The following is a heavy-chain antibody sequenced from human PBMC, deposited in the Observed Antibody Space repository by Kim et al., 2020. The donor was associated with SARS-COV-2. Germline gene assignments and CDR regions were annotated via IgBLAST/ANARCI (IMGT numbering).Heavy chain of an antibody. V-gene: IGHV3-33*01. Sequence: GGSLRLSCAASGFTFSSYGMHWVRQAPGKGLEWVAVIWYDGSNKYYADSVKGRFTISRDNSKNTLYLQMNSLRAEDTAVYYCARDRQWGWYAPFDYWGQGTLVTVSS. D-gene: IGHD6-19*01. CDR1: GFTFSSYG. J-gene: IGHJ4*02. CDR3: ARDRQWGWYAPFDY. CDR2: IWYDGSNK.